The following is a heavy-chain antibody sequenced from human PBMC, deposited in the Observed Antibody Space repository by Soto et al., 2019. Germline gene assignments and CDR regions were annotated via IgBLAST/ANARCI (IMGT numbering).Heavy chain of an antibody. CDR3: ARAGYNWNYYFDY. Sequence: PSETLSLTCTVSGGSISSYYWSWIRQPPGKGLEWIGYIYYSGSTNYNPSLKSRVTISVDTSKNQFSLKLSSVTAADTAVYYCARAGYNWNYYFDYWGQGTLVTVSS. J-gene: IGHJ4*02. D-gene: IGHD1-7*01. CDR1: GGSISSYY. V-gene: IGHV4-59*01. CDR2: IYYSGST.